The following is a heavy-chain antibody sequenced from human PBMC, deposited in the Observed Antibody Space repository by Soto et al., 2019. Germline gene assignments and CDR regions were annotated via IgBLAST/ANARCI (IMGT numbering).Heavy chain of an antibody. J-gene: IGHJ3*02. V-gene: IGHV4-59*08. CDR1: GGSISSYY. D-gene: IGHD3-16*01. CDR2: LYYSGST. Sequence: QVQLQESGPGLVKPSETLSLTCTVSGGSISSYYWSWIRQPPGKGLEWIGYLYYSGSTNYNHTLKSGVTISVATAKNQFALKLSSVTAADTAVYYCARRYGWAFDIWGQGTMVTVSS. CDR3: ARRYGWAFDI.